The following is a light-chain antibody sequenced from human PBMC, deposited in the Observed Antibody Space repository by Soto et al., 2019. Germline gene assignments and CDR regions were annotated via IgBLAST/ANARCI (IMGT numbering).Light chain of an antibody. CDR1: SSNIGTFY. CDR3: AAWDDSLNAYV. J-gene: IGLJ1*01. Sequence: QSVLTQPPSAASTPGQRVTLSCSGSSSNIGTFYVYWYQHLPGTAPRLLIYLDTQRPSGVPDRFSGSKSGTSASLAISGLRSEDEGNYYCAAWDDSLNAYVFGTGTKV. CDR2: LDT. V-gene: IGLV1-47*02.